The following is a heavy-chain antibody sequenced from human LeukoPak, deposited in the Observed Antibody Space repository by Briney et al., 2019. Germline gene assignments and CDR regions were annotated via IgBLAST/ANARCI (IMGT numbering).Heavy chain of an antibody. CDR1: GGSISRYY. CDR2: IYTSGST. D-gene: IGHD2-2*01. V-gene: IGHV4-4*07. J-gene: IGHJ5*02. CDR3: ARAYCSSTSCWFDP. Sequence: SETLSLSCTVSGGSISRYYWSWVRQPAGEGLEWIWRIYTSGSTNYTPSPKSRVTMSVDTSKYQFSLKLSSVTAADTAVYYCARAYCSSTSCWFDPWGQGTLVTVSS.